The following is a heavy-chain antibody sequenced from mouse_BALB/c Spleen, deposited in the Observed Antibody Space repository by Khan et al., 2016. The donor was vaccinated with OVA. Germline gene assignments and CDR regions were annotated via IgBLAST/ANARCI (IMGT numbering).Heavy chain of an antibody. Sequence: DVMLVESGGDLVKPGGSLKLSCAASGFTFSNYAMSWVRQTPEKRLEWVASISSGGTTYFPDSVKGRFTISRDNGRNILYLQMSSLRSGDTAMYYCARDYWFTYWGQGTLVTVSA. CDR2: ISSGGTT. CDR3: ARDYWFTY. J-gene: IGHJ3*01. V-gene: IGHV5-6-5*01. CDR1: GFTFSNYA.